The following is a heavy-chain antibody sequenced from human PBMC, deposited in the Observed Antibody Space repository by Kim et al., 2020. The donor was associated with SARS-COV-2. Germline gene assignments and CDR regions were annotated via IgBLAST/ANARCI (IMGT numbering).Heavy chain of an antibody. V-gene: IGHV3-48*02. CDR1: GITFSNFN. D-gene: IGHD2-15*01. J-gene: IGHJ1*01. CDR2: ISTSSTTI. Sequence: GESLRLSCAASGITFSNFNMNWVRQAPGKGLEWVSYISTSSTTIYYADSVKGRFTISRDNDKNSLYLQMNSLRDEDTAVYYCARWQHGGPAEYFQHWGQGTLVTVSS. CDR3: ARWQHGGPAEYFQH.